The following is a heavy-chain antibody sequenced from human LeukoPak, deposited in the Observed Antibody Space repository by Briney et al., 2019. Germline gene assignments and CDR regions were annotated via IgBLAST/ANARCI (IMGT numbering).Heavy chain of an antibody. J-gene: IGHJ5*01. D-gene: IGHD1-26*01. CDR2: SRNKANSYST. CDR3: AKISMGATETSDS. V-gene: IGHV3-72*01. CDR1: GFAFSDHY. Sequence: GGSLRLSCAASGFAFSDHYMDWVRQAPGKGLEWVGRSRNKANSYSTEYAASVKGRFTISRDDSKNSLYLQMNSLKTEDTAVYYCAKISMGATETSDSWGQGTLVTVSS.